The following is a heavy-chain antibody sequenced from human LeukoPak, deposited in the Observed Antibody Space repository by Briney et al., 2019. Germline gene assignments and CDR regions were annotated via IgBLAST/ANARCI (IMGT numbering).Heavy chain of an antibody. V-gene: IGHV3-21*01. CDR1: GFTFSSYS. Sequence: GGSLRLSCAASGFTFSSYSMNWVRQAPGKGLEWVSSISSSSSYIYYADSVKGRFTISRDNAKNSLYLQMNSLRAEDTAVYYCVRSGSRVRGVTTWGQGTLVTVSS. CDR3: VRSGSRVRGVTT. D-gene: IGHD3-10*01. CDR2: ISSSSSYI. J-gene: IGHJ5*02.